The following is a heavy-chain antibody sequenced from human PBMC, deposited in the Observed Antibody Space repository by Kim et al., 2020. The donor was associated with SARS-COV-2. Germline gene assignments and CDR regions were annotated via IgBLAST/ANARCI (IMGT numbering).Heavy chain of an antibody. J-gene: IGHJ5*02. D-gene: IGHD6-19*01. CDR2: IYYSGST. Sequence: SETLSLTCTVSGGSISSSSYYWGWIHQPPGKGLEWIGSIYYSGSTYYNPSLKSRVTISVDTSKNQFSLKLSSVTAADTAVYYCARTRDSSGWYRKSNWFDPWGQGTLVTVSS. V-gene: IGHV4-39*01. CDR1: GGSISSSSYY. CDR3: ARTRDSSGWYRKSNWFDP.